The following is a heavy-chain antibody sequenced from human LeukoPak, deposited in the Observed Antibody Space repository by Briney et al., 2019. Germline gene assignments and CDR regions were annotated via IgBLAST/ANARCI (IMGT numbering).Heavy chain of an antibody. CDR1: GGTFSSYA. V-gene: IGHV1-69*04. CDR2: IIPILGIA. J-gene: IGHJ4*02. CDR3: ARGGVVPAAIDY. Sequence: SVKVSCKASGGTFSSYAISWVRQAPGQGLEWMGRIIPILGIANYAQKFQGRVTITADKSTSTAYMELSSLRSEDTAVYYCARGGVVPAAIDYWGQGTLVTISS. D-gene: IGHD2-2*01.